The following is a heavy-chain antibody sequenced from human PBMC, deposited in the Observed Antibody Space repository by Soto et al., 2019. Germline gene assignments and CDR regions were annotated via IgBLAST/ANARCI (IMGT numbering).Heavy chain of an antibody. CDR1: GGSISSYY. CDR3: VVDGGGNDALGT. V-gene: IGHV4-59*01. CDR2: IYYSGST. J-gene: IGHJ4*02. D-gene: IGHD1-1*01. Sequence: SETLSLTCTVSGGSISSYYWSWIRQPPGKGLEWIGYIYYSGSTNYNPSLKSRVTISVDTSKNQFSLKLSSVTAAATAVYYGVVDGGGNDALGTWAKGTLFPVSS.